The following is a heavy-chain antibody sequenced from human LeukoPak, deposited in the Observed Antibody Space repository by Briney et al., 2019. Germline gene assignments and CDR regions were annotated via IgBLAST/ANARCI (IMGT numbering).Heavy chain of an antibody. D-gene: IGHD6-19*01. Sequence: SETLSFTCTVSGGSISSYYWSWIRQPPGKGLEWIGYIYYSGSTNYNPSLKSRVTISVDTSKNQFSLKLSSVTAADTAVYYCASLVAGIFYFDYWGQGTLVTVSS. CDR3: ASLVAGIFYFDY. V-gene: IGHV4-59*01. CDR2: IYYSGST. J-gene: IGHJ4*02. CDR1: GGSISSYY.